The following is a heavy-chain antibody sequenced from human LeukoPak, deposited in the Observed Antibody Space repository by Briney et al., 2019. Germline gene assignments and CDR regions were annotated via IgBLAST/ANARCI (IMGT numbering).Heavy chain of an antibody. Sequence: GGSLRLSCAASGFTFSSYWMHWVRQAPGKGLVWVSRINSDGSSTYYADSVKGRFSISRDNAKNTLYLQMNRLRAEDTAVYYYARGYGDWFDPWGQGTLVTVSS. D-gene: IGHD3-10*01. CDR2: INSDGSST. CDR1: GFTFSSYW. CDR3: ARGYGDWFDP. V-gene: IGHV3-74*01. J-gene: IGHJ5*02.